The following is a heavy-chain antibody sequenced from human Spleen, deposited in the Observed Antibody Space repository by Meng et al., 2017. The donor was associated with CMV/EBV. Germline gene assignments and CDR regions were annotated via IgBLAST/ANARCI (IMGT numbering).Heavy chain of an antibody. J-gene: IGHJ4*02. Sequence: VQRKESGPGLVKPYPLLSLTLPVSGGSNSSGEYYCSWIRHPPGKGREWIGYFYSSGSTYYNPSLKRRVTISVDTYKNQFSLKLSSVTAADTAVYYCSRAPGRPKQVDSWGQGTLVTVSS. CDR1: GGSNSSGEYY. V-gene: IGHV4-30-4*08. CDR2: FYSSGST. CDR3: SRAPGRPKQVDS. D-gene: IGHD6-13*01.